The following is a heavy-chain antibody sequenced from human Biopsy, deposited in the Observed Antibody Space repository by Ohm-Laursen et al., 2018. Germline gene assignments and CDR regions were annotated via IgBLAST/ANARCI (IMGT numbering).Heavy chain of an antibody. D-gene: IGHD4-23*01. CDR2: ISPDAATT. CDR3: AGFMGTRPL. CDR1: GFNFINYW. Sequence: SLRLSCAASGFNFINYWMDWVRQPPGKGLIWVSHISPDAATTKYADFVKGRFHISRDNAKNTVYLQMDGLRDEDTAVYYCAGFMGTRPLWGRGTPVTVSS. J-gene: IGHJ4*02. V-gene: IGHV3-74*01.